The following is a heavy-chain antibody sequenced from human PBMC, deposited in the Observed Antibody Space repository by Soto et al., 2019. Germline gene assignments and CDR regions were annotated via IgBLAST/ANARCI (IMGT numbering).Heavy chain of an antibody. Sequence: SETLSLTCTVPGGSISSYYWSWIRQPPGKGLEWIGYIYYSGSTNYNPSLKSRVTISVDTSKNQFSLKLSSVTAADTAVYYCARIAGYDFWSGYHPDYFDYWGQGTLVTVSS. CDR2: IYYSGST. CDR1: GGSISSYY. CDR3: ARIAGYDFWSGYHPDYFDY. D-gene: IGHD3-3*01. V-gene: IGHV4-59*01. J-gene: IGHJ4*02.